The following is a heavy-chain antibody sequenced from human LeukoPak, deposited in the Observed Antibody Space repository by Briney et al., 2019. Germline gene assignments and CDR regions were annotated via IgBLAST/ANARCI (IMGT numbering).Heavy chain of an antibody. CDR3: AKVPYDFWSGYYLGY. D-gene: IGHD3-3*01. V-gene: IGHV3-7*01. J-gene: IGHJ4*02. CDR2: IKQDGDDK. Sequence: PGGSLRLSCAASGFTFSNAWMNWVRQAPGKGLEWVADIKQDGDDKYYVDSVKGRFTISRDNSKNTLYLQMNSLRAEDTAVYYCAKVPYDFWSGYYLGYWGQGTLVTVSS. CDR1: GFTFSNAW.